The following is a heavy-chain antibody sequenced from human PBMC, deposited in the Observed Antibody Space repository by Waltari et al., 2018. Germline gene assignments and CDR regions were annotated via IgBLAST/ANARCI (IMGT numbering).Heavy chain of an antibody. CDR2: IFNSGTT. CDR1: GASVKRTRYC. Sequence: QVYLQESGPGLVKPSESLSLTCTVSGASVKRTRYCWGWIRQPPGKGLGWIGSIFNSGTTYYNPSLKSRVTISVDASDKQFYLTLTSVTAADTAVYSCVRPPHCRGNTCTALWGQGALVTVSS. J-gene: IGHJ4*02. D-gene: IGHD3-10*01. CDR3: VRPPHCRGNTCTAL. V-gene: IGHV4-39*01.